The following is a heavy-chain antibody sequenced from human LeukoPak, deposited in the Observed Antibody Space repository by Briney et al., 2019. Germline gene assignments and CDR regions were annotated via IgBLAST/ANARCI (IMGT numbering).Heavy chain of an antibody. V-gene: IGHV4-59*01. Sequence: SETLSLTCTVSGGSISSYYWSWIRQPPGKGLEWIGYIYYSGSTNYNPSLKSRVTISVDTSKNQFSLKLSSVTAADTAVYYCARGDYGYYFDYWGQGNLVTVSS. D-gene: IGHD4-17*01. CDR2: IYYSGST. CDR1: GGSISSYY. CDR3: ARGDYGYYFDY. J-gene: IGHJ4*02.